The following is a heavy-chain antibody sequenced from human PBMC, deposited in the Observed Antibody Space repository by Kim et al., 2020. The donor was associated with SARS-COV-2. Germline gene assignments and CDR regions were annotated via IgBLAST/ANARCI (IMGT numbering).Heavy chain of an antibody. CDR3: ARKEGLSDWFNP. V-gene: IGHV6-1*01. D-gene: IGHD3-3*01. Sequence: DYAVSVKSRIVINPDTSKNRFSLQLKSVTPEDTAVYFCARKEGLSDWFNPWGQGTLVTVSS. J-gene: IGHJ5*02.